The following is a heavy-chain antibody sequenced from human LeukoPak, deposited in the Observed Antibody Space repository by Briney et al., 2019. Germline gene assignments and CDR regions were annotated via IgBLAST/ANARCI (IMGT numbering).Heavy chain of an antibody. CDR1: GGSISSGGYY. CDR2: IYYSGST. J-gene: IGHJ3*02. D-gene: IGHD3-3*01. Sequence: SETLSLTCTVSGGSISSGGYYWSWIRQHPGKGLEWIGYIYYSGSTYYNPSLKSRVTISVDTSKNQFSLKLSSVTAADTAVYYCARHPGDFWSGYYLGAFDIWGQGTMVTVSS. CDR3: ARHPGDFWSGYYLGAFDI. V-gene: IGHV4-31*03.